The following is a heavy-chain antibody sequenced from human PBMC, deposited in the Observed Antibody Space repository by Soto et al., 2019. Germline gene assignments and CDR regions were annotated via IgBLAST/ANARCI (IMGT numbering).Heavy chain of an antibody. CDR1: GGSISSYY. Sequence: QVQLQESGPGLVKPSETLSLTCTVSGGSISSYYWSWIRQPPGKGLEWIVYIYYSGSTNYNPSLKSRVTISVDTSKNQFSLKLSSVTAADTAVYYCAGGVEMATIYWGQGTLVTVSS. CDR2: IYYSGST. V-gene: IGHV4-59*01. D-gene: IGHD5-12*01. CDR3: AGGVEMATIY. J-gene: IGHJ4*02.